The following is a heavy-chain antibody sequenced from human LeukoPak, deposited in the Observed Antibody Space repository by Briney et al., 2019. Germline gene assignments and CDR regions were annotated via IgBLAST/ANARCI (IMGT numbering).Heavy chain of an antibody. J-gene: IGHJ4*02. D-gene: IGHD4-17*01. V-gene: IGHV4-59*01. CDR1: GSSISSYY. CDR2: IYYSGST. Sequence: SETLSLTCTVSGSSISSYYWSWIRQPPGKGLEWIGYIYYSGSTNYNPSLKSRVTISVDTSKNQFSLKLSSVTAADTAVYYCARVRPTYGDYLTFGFDYWGQGTLVTVSS. CDR3: ARVRPTYGDYLTFGFDY.